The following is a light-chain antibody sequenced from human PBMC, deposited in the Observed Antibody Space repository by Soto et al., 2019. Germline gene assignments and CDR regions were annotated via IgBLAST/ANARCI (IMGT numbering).Light chain of an antibody. J-gene: IGKJ1*01. V-gene: IGKV1-5*01. Sequence: DIQLTQSPSTLSASVGDRVTITCRASQSISSWLAWYQQRPGRAPKLLIFDASTLASGIPSRFSGSGSGTEFTLTISSLQPDDFATYYCQHYDTYWTFGQGTKVDNK. CDR3: QHYDTYWT. CDR2: DAS. CDR1: QSISSW.